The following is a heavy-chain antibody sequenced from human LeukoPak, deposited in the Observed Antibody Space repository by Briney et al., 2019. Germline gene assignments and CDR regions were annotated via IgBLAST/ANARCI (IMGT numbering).Heavy chain of an antibody. CDR3: ARGTRAYGSGLDYFDY. J-gene: IGHJ4*02. CDR2: ISSSSSYI. Sequence: PGGSLRLSSAASGFTFSSYSMNWVRQAPGKGLEWVSSISSSSSYIYYADSVKGRFTISRDNAKNSLYLQMNSLRAEDTAVYYCARGTRAYGSGLDYFDYWGQGTMVTVSS. CDR1: GFTFSSYS. V-gene: IGHV3-21*01. D-gene: IGHD3-10*01.